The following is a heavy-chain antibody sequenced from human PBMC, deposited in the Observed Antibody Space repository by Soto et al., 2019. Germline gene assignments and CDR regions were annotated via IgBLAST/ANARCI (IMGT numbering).Heavy chain of an antibody. CDR2: IIPIYGTA. CDR3: SKGRWTVGHCSGGSCYDGMDV. J-gene: IGHJ6*02. D-gene: IGHD2-15*01. Sequence: SVKVSCKASGGTFSSFTISWVRQAPGQGLEWMGGIIPIYGTANYAQKFQGRVTMTRDTSINTVYMELNSLKSDDTAVYYCSKGRWTVGHCSGGSCYDGMDVWGQGTTVTVSS. V-gene: IGHV1-69*05. CDR1: GGTFSSFT.